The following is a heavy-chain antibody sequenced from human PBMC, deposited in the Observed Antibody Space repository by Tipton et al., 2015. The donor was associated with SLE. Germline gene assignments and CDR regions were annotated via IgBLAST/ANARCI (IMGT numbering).Heavy chain of an antibody. Sequence: TLSLTCVVSGGSFSGYYWNWIRQPPGKGLEWIGEINDSGTTNYNASLKSRVTMSVDTPKKQFSLKLSSVTAADTAVYYCARLPTGFPSWFDPWGQGTLVTVSS. CDR3: ARLPTGFPSWFDP. CDR1: GGSFSGYY. V-gene: IGHV4-34*01. J-gene: IGHJ5*02. D-gene: IGHD4-17*01. CDR2: INDSGTT.